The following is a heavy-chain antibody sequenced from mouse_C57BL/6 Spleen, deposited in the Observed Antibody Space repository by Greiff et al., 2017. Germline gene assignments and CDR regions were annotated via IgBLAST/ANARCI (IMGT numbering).Heavy chain of an antibody. D-gene: IGHD1-1*01. V-gene: IGHV1-69*01. CDR1: GYTFTSYW. CDR3: ARSGVYYGSSYEDY. CDR2: IDPSDSYT. J-gene: IGHJ2*01. Sequence: QVQLQQPGAELVMPGASVKLSCKASGYTFTSYWMHWVKQRPGQGLEWIGEIDPSDSYTNYNQKFKGKSTLTVDKSSSTAYMQHSSLTSEDSAVYYCARSGVYYGSSYEDYWGQGTTLTVSS.